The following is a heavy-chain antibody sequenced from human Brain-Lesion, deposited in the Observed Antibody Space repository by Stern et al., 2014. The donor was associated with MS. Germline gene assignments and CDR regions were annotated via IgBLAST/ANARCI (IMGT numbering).Heavy chain of an antibody. CDR1: GYIFTGNY. V-gene: IGHV1-2*02. CDR2: SKPKTGGE. CDR3: ARDQRGITIFGVVTDYYYLGMDV. J-gene: IGHJ6*02. Sequence: QLVQSGAEVKKPGASVKVSCKTSGYIFTGNYIHWVRQAPGQGLERQAWSKPKTGGEKYAQKFQGRVPMSRDTSISTAYVELSSLTSDDTAVYYCARDQRGITIFGVVTDYYYLGMDVWGQGTTVTVSS. D-gene: IGHD3-3*01.